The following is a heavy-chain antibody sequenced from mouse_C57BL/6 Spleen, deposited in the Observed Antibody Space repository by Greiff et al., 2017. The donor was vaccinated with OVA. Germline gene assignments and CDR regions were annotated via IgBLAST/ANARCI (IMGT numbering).Heavy chain of an antibody. D-gene: IGHD4-1*01. CDR3: ARWDFSWFAY. Sequence: VQLQQSGPELVKPGASVTISCKASGYAFSSSWMNWVKQRPGKGLEWIGRIYPGDGDTNYNGKFKGKATLTADKSSSTAYMQLSSLTSEDSAVYFCARWDFSWFAYWGQGTLVTVSA. V-gene: IGHV1-82*01. CDR1: GYAFSSSW. CDR2: IYPGDGDT. J-gene: IGHJ3*01.